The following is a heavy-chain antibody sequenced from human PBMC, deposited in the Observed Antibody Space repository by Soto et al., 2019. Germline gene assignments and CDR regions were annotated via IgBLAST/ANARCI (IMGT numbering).Heavy chain of an antibody. J-gene: IGHJ3*02. CDR3: ASTLPNDAFDI. V-gene: IGHV3-48*01. CDR2: ISSSSSTI. CDR1: GFTFSSYS. Sequence: GGSLRLSCAASGFTFSSYSMNWVRQAPGKGLEWVSYISSSSSTIYYADSVKGRFTISRDNAKNSLYLQMNSLRAEDTAVYYCASTLPNDAFDIWGQGTMVTVSS.